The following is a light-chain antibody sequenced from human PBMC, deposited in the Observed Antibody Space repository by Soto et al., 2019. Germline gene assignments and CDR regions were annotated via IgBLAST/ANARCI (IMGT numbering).Light chain of an antibody. CDR3: HQYQSYS. Sequence: DIQMTQSPSTLAASVGDRVTITCRASQSISNWLAWYQQKPRTAPKLLIYHASNLESGVPSRFSGSGSGTDFTLTISSLQPDDFATYYCHQYQSYSFGQGTKVDIK. CDR1: QSISNW. CDR2: HAS. V-gene: IGKV1-5*01. J-gene: IGKJ1*01.